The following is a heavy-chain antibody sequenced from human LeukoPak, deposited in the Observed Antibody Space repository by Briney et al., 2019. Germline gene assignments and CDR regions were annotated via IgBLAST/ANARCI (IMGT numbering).Heavy chain of an antibody. CDR3: ARYTPPFLDDSSGLEDY. CDR1: GYTFTGYY. D-gene: IGHD3-22*01. V-gene: IGHV1-2*02. Sequence: ASVKVSCKASGYTFTGYYMHWVRQAPGQGLEWMGWINPNSGGTNYAQKFQGRVTMTTDTSISTAHMELSRLRSDDTAVYYCARYTPPFLDDSSGLEDYWGQGTLVTVSS. J-gene: IGHJ4*02. CDR2: INPNSGGT.